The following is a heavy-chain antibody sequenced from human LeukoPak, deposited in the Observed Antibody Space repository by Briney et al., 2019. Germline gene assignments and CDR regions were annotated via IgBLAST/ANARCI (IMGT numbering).Heavy chain of an antibody. D-gene: IGHD6-13*01. V-gene: IGHV3-21*05. Sequence: PGGSLRLSCAASGFTFSNYGMHWVRQAPGKGLEWVSYISSSSSHTNYADSVKGRFTISRDNAKNSLYLQMNSLRAEDTAVYYCARDSSIAAASNWFDPWGQGTLVTVSS. J-gene: IGHJ5*02. CDR1: GFTFSNYG. CDR3: ARDSSIAAASNWFDP. CDR2: ISSSSSHT.